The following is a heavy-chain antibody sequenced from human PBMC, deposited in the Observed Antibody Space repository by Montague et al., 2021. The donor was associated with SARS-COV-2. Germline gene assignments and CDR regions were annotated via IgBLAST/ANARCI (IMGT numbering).Heavy chain of an antibody. CDR3: ARQEPIVVVVAAARGWFDP. D-gene: IGHD2-15*01. J-gene: IGHJ5*02. Sequence: SETRSLTCTVSGGSISSSSYYWGWIRQPSGKGLEWIGSIYYSGSTYYNPSLKSRVTISVDTSKNQFSLKLSSVTAADTAVYYCARQEPIVVVVAAARGWFDPWGQGTLVTVSS. CDR1: GGSISSSSYY. CDR2: IYYSGST. V-gene: IGHV4-39*01.